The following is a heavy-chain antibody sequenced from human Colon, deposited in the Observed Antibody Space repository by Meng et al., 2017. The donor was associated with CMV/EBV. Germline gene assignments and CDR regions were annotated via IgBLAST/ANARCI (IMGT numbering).Heavy chain of an antibody. V-gene: IGHV3-9*01. CDR1: GFTFDDHV. CDR2: ISWNSDTI. J-gene: IGHJ4*02. Sequence: GGSLRLSCVGSGFTFDDHVMHWVRQVPGKGLEWVSGISWNSDTIGYVDSVKGRFIVSRDNAKNTLFLQISGLGAEDTAVYYCAKNLFVPPAIMSVFAPNDYWGQGMLVTVSS. CDR3: AKNLFVPPAIMSVFAPNDY. D-gene: IGHD2-2*02.